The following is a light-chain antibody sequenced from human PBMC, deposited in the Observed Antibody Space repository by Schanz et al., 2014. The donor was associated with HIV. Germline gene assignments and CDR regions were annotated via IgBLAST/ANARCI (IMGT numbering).Light chain of an antibody. CDR2: SAS. J-gene: IGKJ4*01. V-gene: IGKV3-15*01. Sequence: TVMTQSPATLSVSPGERATLSCTASQSVSNNLAWYQQKLGQAPRLLIYSASTRVTGVPARFSGSGSGTDFTLTISSLEPEDFAVYYCQQRTSWPLTFGGGTRVEIK. CDR3: QQRTSWPLT. CDR1: QSVSNN.